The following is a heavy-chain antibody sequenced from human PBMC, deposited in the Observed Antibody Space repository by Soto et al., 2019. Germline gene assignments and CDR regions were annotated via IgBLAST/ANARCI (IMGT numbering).Heavy chain of an antibody. D-gene: IGHD3-10*02. CDR2: ISYDGSNK. Sequence: RLSCAASGFTFSSYGMHWVRQAPGKGLEWVAVISYDGSNKYYADSVKGRFTISRDNSKNTLYLQMGSLRAEDMAVYYCARDYFLTMSATFDIWGQGTMVTVSS. J-gene: IGHJ3*02. CDR3: ARDYFLTMSATFDI. V-gene: IGHV3-30*03. CDR1: GFTFSSYG.